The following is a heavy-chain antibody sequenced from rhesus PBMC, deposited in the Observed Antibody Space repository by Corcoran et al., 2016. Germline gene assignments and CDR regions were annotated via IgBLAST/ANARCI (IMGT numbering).Heavy chain of an antibody. J-gene: IGHJ4*01. V-gene: IGHV4S9*01. CDR1: VGAISDNYY. Sequence: QVQLQESGPGLVKPSETLSLTCAVSVGAISDNYYWNWIRTPPGKGLEWIGNIYGSSGSTYYNPSLKSRVTISKDTSKNQFSLKLSSVTAADTAVYFCAREGTVSYFDHWGQGVLVTVSS. CDR2: IYGSSGST. CDR3: AREGTVSYFDH. D-gene: IGHD5-24*01.